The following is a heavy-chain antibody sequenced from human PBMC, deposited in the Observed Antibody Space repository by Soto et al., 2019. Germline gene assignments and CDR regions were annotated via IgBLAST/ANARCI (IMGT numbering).Heavy chain of an antibody. V-gene: IGHV3-7*03. D-gene: IGHD6-19*01. Sequence: HPGGSLRLSCAASGFTFSIHWMTWVRQAPGKGLEWVANIKQDGCQKYYVDSVKGRFTISRDNSKNTLYLQMNSLRAEDTAVYYCAKDLHLRRSGWANFDYWGQGTLVTVSS. CDR2: IKQDGCQK. CDR3: AKDLHLRRSGWANFDY. CDR1: GFTFSIHW. J-gene: IGHJ4*02.